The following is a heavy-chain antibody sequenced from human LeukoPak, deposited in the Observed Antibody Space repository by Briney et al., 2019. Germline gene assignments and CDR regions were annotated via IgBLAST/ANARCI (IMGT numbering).Heavy chain of an antibody. V-gene: IGHV1-69*04. CDR3: AEEGNYYDSSGSLYYFDY. CDR2: IIPILGIA. Sequence: SVKVSCKASGGTFGSYAISWVRQAPGQGLEWMGRIIPILGIANYAQKFQGRVTITADKSTSTAYMELSSLRSEDTAVYYCAEEGNYYDSSGSLYYFDYWGQGTLVTVSS. D-gene: IGHD3-22*01. CDR1: GGTFGSYA. J-gene: IGHJ4*02.